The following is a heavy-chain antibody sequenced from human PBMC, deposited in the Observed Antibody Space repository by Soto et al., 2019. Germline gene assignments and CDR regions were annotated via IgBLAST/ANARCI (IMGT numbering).Heavy chain of an antibody. J-gene: IGHJ6*02. D-gene: IGHD3-9*01. CDR3: ARKGFGRYFDSYGMDV. CDR1: GGTFSSYA. CDR2: IIPIFGTA. Sequence: QVQLVQSGAEVKKPGSSVKVSCKASGGTFSSYAISWVRQAPGQGLEWMGGIIPIFGTANYAQKFQGRVTITADESTSTAYMELSSLSSEDTAVYYCARKGFGRYFDSYGMDVWGQGTTVTVSS. V-gene: IGHV1-69*01.